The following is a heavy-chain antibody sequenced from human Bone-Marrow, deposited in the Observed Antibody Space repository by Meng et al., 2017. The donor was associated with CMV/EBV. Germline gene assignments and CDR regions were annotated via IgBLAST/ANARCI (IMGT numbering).Heavy chain of an antibody. D-gene: IGHD2-2*01. CDR2: ISPYNGNT. J-gene: IGHJ3*02. CDR1: GYTFASNG. CDR3: ARRGYCSNSNCIRNAVDI. Sequence: ASVKVSCKTSGYTFASNGISWVRQAPGQGLEWMGWISPYNGNTNYEQKLQGRVTMTTDTSTSTAYMEQRSLRSDDTAVYYCARRGYCSNSNCIRNAVDIWGQGTMVTVSS. V-gene: IGHV1-18*01.